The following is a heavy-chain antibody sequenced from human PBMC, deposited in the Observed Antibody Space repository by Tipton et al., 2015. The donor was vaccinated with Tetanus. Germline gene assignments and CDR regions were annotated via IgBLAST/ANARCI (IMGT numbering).Heavy chain of an antibody. CDR1: GGFSSGDYY. CDR2: INYSGST. Sequence: TLSLTCTVSGGFSSGDYYWSWIRQHPGKGLEWIAYINYSGSTYYNPSLESRVTISVDTSKNQFSLKLSSVTAADTAVYYCARDRITGPTGRYYAMDVWGQGTTVTVSS. J-gene: IGHJ6*01. CDR3: ARDRITGPTGRYYAMDV. V-gene: IGHV4-31*03. D-gene: IGHD1-7*01.